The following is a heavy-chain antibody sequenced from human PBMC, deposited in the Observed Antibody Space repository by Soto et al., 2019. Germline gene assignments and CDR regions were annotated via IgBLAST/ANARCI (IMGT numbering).Heavy chain of an antibody. D-gene: IGHD1-1*01. V-gene: IGHV3-48*02. Sequence: EVQLVESGGGLVQPGGSLRLSCAASGFTFSSHNMNWVHQAPGKGLEWVSYISSSSSSIYYADSVKGRFTVSRDNAKDSLYLQMNSLRDEDTAVYYCARGGTIFDYWGQGTLVTVSS. J-gene: IGHJ4*02. CDR2: ISSSSSSI. CDR1: GFTFSSHN. CDR3: ARGGTIFDY.